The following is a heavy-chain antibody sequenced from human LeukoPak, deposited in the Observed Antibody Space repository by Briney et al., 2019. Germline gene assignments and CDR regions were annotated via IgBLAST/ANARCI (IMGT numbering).Heavy chain of an antibody. CDR2: IYWDGDK. V-gene: IGHV2-5*02. Sequence: SGPTLVKPTQTLTLTCTFSGFSLTTNGVGVGWIRQPPGKALEWLALIYWDGDKRYSPSLKSRLTITKDTSKNQVVLTMTNMDPVDTATYYCAHRQEGLLWFGEYAFDIWGQGTMVTVSS. J-gene: IGHJ3*02. D-gene: IGHD3-10*01. CDR1: GFSLTTNGVG. CDR3: AHRQEGLLWFGEYAFDI.